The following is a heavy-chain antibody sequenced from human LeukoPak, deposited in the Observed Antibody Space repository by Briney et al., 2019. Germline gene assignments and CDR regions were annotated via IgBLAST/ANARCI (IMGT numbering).Heavy chain of an antibody. CDR3: ARRAATWKMVRSRSSGYMDV. Sequence: SETLSLTCAVYGGSFSGYYWSWIRQPPGKGLEGIGEINHSGSTNYNPSLKSRVTISVDTSKNQFSLKLSSVTAADTAVYYCARRAATWKMVRSRSSGYMDVWGKGTTVTVSS. J-gene: IGHJ6*03. CDR1: GGSFSGYY. CDR2: INHSGST. V-gene: IGHV4-34*01. D-gene: IGHD3-10*01.